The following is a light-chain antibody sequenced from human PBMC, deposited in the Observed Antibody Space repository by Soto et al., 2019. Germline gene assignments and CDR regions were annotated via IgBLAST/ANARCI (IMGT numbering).Light chain of an antibody. CDR1: SXDIGSYDY. J-gene: IGLJ1*01. V-gene: IGLV2-14*01. CDR3: SSFTSTSTRL. Sequence: QSVLTQPASVSGSPGQSITISCTGTSXDIGSYDYVSWYQQHPGKAPNLIIYEVTDRPSGVSNRFSGSKSGNTASLTISGLQAEDEADYYCSSFTSTSTRLFGSGTKVTVL. CDR2: EVT.